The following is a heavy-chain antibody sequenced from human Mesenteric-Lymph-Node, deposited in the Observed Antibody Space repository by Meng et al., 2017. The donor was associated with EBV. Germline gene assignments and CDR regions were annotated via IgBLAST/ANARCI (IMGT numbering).Heavy chain of an antibody. CDR2: VYYSGST. D-gene: IGHD3-10*01. J-gene: IGHJ5*02. V-gene: IGHV4-61*01. CDR3: ARGNPARGNWFDP. CDR1: GGSVSSTMYY. Sequence: VRLQESGPVLLKPSEPLPLPLPYSGGSVSSTMYYWSLIRQPPGKRLEWIGYVYYSGSTNYNPSLKSRVTISVDTSKNQFSLNLYSVTAADTAVYYCARGNPARGNWFDPWGQGALVTVSS.